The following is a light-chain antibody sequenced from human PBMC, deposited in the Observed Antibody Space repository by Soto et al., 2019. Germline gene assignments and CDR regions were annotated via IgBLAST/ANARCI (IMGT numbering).Light chain of an antibody. CDR2: NAS. V-gene: IGKV1-5*03. J-gene: IGKJ1*01. CDR1: QSISSW. CDR3: QHYNSYSEA. Sequence: DIQITQSPSTLSASVGDRVTIPCRASQSISSWLAWYRQKPGKAPKLLIYNASSLDSGVPSRGSGSGSWTDFTLTISSLQPDDFETYYCQHYNSYSEAFGQGTKVDI.